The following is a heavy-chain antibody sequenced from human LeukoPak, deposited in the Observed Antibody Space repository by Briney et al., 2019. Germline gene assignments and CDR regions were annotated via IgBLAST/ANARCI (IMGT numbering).Heavy chain of an antibody. D-gene: IGHD5-18*01. CDR3: ARVQGYSYGHYFDY. J-gene: IGHJ4*02. CDR1: GGTFSSYA. V-gene: IGHV1-69*04. CDR2: IIPILGIA. Sequence: SVKVSCKASGGTFSSYAISWVRQAPGQGLEWMGRIIPILGIANYAQKFQGRVTITADKSTSTAYMELSSLRSEDTAVYYCARVQGYSYGHYFDYWGQGTLVTVSS.